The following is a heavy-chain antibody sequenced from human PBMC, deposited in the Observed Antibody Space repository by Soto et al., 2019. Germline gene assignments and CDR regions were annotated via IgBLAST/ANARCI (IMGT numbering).Heavy chain of an antibody. V-gene: IGHV4-4*07. CDR3: ARDQEAGYNFYYGMDV. Sequence: SETLSLTCSVSGADINTYSWTWIRQPAGKGLEWIGRIYTSASINYNPSLKGRVTLSVDTSTNQVSLRLASVTAADTAIYYCARDQEAGYNFYYGMDVWGQGTTVTVS. CDR2: IYTSASI. J-gene: IGHJ6*02. D-gene: IGHD6-19*01. CDR1: GADINTYS.